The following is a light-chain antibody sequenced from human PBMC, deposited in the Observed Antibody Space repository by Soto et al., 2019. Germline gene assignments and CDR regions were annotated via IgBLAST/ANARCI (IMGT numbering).Light chain of an antibody. J-gene: IGKJ1*01. V-gene: IGKV1-5*03. Sequence: GDRVTITCRASQSISGSLAWYQQKPVKAPKLLIYEASNLKSGVPSRFSGSGSGTEYTLTISSLQPDDSASYYCQQYNGYWTFGQGTRVEIK. CDR1: QSISGS. CDR3: QQYNGYWT. CDR2: EAS.